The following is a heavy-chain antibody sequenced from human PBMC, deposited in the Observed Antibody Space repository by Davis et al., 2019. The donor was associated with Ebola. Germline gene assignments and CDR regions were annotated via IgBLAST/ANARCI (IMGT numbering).Heavy chain of an antibody. V-gene: IGHV3-49*04. CDR1: GFTVSSNY. CDR2: IRSKAYGGTT. Sequence: GESLKISCAASGFTVSSNYMSWVRQAPGKGLEWVGFIRSKAYGGTTEYAASVKGRFTISRDDSKSIAYLQMNSLKTEDTAVYYCTRVGAKWELLIYFDYWGQGTLVTVSS. CDR3: TRVGAKWELLIYFDY. D-gene: IGHD1-26*01. J-gene: IGHJ4*02.